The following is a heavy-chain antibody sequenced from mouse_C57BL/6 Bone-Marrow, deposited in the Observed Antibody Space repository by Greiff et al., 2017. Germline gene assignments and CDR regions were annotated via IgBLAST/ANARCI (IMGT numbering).Heavy chain of an antibody. CDR1: GYTFTDYY. V-gene: IGHV1-19*01. CDR2: INPYNGGT. J-gene: IGHJ4*01. D-gene: IGHD1-1*01. Sequence: VQLQQSGPVLVKPGASVKMSCKASGYTFTDYYMNWVKQSHGKSLEWIGVINPYNGGTSYNQKFKGKATLTVDKSSSTAYMELNSLTSEDSAVYYCARGTTGYAMDYRRQGTSVTVSS. CDR3: ARGTTGYAMDY.